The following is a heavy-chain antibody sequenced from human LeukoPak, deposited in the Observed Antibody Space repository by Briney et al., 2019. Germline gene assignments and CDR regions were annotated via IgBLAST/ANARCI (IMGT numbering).Heavy chain of an antibody. D-gene: IGHD3-3*01. CDR1: GYSFTSYW. CDR3: ARIPTYYDFWSGYYTWYNWFDP. CDR2: IYPGDSDT. Sequence: RGESLKISCKGSGYSFTSYWIGWVRQMPGKGLVWMGIIYPGDSDTRYSPSFQGQVTISADKSISTAYLQWSSLKASDTAMYYCARIPTYYDFWSGYYTWYNWFDPWGQGTLVTVSS. V-gene: IGHV5-51*01. J-gene: IGHJ5*02.